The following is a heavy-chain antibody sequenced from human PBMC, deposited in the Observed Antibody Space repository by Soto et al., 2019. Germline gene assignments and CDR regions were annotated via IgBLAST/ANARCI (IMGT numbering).Heavy chain of an antibody. CDR3: ARYHGGGGLALEF. Sequence: QVHLEESGGGLVKSGGSPRLSCTASGFTFSDYYMSWIRQAPGKGLEWVSDISNSGRITHHADSMEGRFTISRDNAKNSLYLQMNSLRPEDSAIYYCARYHGGGGLALEFWGQGTLVTVSS. D-gene: IGHD3-16*01. J-gene: IGHJ4*02. V-gene: IGHV3-11*01. CDR1: GFTFSDYY. CDR2: ISNSGRIT.